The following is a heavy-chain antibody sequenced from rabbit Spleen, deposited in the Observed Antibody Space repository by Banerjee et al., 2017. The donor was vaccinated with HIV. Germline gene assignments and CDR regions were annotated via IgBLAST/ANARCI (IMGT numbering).Heavy chain of an antibody. D-gene: IGHD1-1*01. CDR1: GVSFSGSSY. J-gene: IGHJ4*01. CDR2: IDSGSSGFT. V-gene: IGHV1S40*01. CDR3: ARAYYGAVGWAIHFNL. Sequence: QSLEESGGDLVKPGASLTLTCIASGVSFSGSSYMCWVRQAPGKGLEWIACIDSGSSGFTYFASWAKGRFTISKTSSTTVTLQMTSLTAADTATFFCARAYYGAVGWAIHFNLWGPGTLVTVS.